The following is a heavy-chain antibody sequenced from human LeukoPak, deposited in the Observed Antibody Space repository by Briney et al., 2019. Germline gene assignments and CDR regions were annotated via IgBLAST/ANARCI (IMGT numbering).Heavy chain of an antibody. D-gene: IGHD4-17*01. CDR3: VRGNQKYGDYVRD. V-gene: IGHV5-51*01. CDR1: GYTFNKNY. CDR2: IYPGDSDP. Sequence: GESLKIPCKASGYTFNKNYIAWVRQVSGKGLEWMGTIYPGDSDPRYSPSFQGHVTISADESISTAFLQWSSVEATDSAMYYCVRGNQKYGDYVRDWGQGTLVAISS. J-gene: IGHJ4*02.